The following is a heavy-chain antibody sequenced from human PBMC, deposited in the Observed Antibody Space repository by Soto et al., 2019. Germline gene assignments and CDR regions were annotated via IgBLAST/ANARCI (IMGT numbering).Heavy chain of an antibody. CDR1: GYTFTSYG. V-gene: IGHV1-18*01. Sequence: QVKLVQSGVEVKRPGASVKVSCKTSGYTFTSYGSNWVRQAPGQGLEWMGWISAYTGDTNYAQRLQDRVTMTTDTSTSTVDMELRSLRSDDTAVYYCARGGNCFGGSCYSEYWGQGTLVTVSS. J-gene: IGHJ4*02. D-gene: IGHD2-15*01. CDR2: ISAYTGDT. CDR3: ARGGNCFGGSCYSEY.